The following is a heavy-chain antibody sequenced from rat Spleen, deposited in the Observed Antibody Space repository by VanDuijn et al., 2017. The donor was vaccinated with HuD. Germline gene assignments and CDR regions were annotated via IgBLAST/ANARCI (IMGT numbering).Heavy chain of an antibody. V-gene: IGHV5-31*01. CDR1: GFTFNNFW. CDR3: TTDRPNYSGDPNYFDY. CDR2: ITHSTSTT. J-gene: IGHJ2*01. D-gene: IGHD1-1*01. Sequence: EVQLVESGGGLVQPGRSLRLSCAASGFTFNNFWMTWIRQAPGTGLEWVATITHSTSTTYYPDPVPGRFTISRDNAKSSLYLQMDSLRSEDTATYYCTTDRPNYSGDPNYFDYWGQGVMVTVSS.